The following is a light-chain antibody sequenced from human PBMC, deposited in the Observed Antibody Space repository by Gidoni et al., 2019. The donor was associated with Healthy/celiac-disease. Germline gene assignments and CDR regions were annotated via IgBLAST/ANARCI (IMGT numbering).Light chain of an antibody. CDR3: QQYNNWPPWT. J-gene: IGKJ1*01. CDR2: GAS. Sequence: IVMTQSPATLSVSPGERPTLSCRASQSVSSNFAWYQQKPGQPPRLLNYGASTRATGIPARCSGSGSGTEFTLTISSLQSEDFAVYYCQQYNNWPPWTFGQGTKVEIK. V-gene: IGKV3-15*01. CDR1: QSVSSN.